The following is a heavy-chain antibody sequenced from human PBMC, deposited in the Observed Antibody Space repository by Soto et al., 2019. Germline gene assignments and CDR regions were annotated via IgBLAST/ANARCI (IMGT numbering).Heavy chain of an antibody. CDR1: GFTFSDYY. CDR3: ARYMLGGWPSYFDY. CDR2: ISSSSSYT. Sequence: QVQLVESGGGLVKPGGSLRLSCAASGFTFSDYYMSWIRQAPGKGLEWVSYISSSSSYTNYADSVKGRFTISRDNAKNSLYLQMNSLRAEDTAVYYCARYMLGGWPSYFDYWGQGTLVTVSS. D-gene: IGHD6-19*01. J-gene: IGHJ4*02. V-gene: IGHV3-11*05.